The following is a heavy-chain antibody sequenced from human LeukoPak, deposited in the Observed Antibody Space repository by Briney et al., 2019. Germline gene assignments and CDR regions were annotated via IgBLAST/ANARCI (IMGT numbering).Heavy chain of an antibody. Sequence: GGSLRLSCAASGFTVSSNYMSWVRQAPGKGLEWVANINQDESDKYYVDSVKGRFTISRDNAKNSLYLQMNSLRVEDTAVYYCMTTVGDYWGRGTLVTVSS. CDR3: MTTVGDY. CDR2: INQDESDK. J-gene: IGHJ4*01. V-gene: IGHV3-7*01. D-gene: IGHD3-10*01. CDR1: GFTVSSNY.